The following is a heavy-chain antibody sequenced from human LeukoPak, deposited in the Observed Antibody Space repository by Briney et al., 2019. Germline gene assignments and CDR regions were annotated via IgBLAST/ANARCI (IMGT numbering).Heavy chain of an antibody. D-gene: IGHD2-8*01. CDR2: LNPSGSA. CDR3: ARGLKPYCTNGVCYTGDY. Sequence: SETLSLTCAVYGGSFSGYYWNWIRQPPGKGLEWIGELNPSGSANYNPSLRSRVTMALDTSKNQFSLKLNSVTAADTAVYYCARGLKPYCTNGVCYTGDYWGQGTLVTVSS. J-gene: IGHJ4*02. V-gene: IGHV4-34*01. CDR1: GGSFSGYY.